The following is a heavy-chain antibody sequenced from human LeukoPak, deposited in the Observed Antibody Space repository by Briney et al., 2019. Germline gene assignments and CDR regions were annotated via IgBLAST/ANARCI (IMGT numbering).Heavy chain of an antibody. CDR1: GGSFSGYY. Sequence: PSETLSLTCAVYGGSFSGYYWSWIRQPPGKGLEWIGEINHSGSTNYNPSLKSRVTISVDTSKNQFSLKLSSVTAADTAVYYCASRPLGDNWFDPWGQGTLVTVSS. CDR3: ASRPLGDNWFDP. V-gene: IGHV4-34*01. CDR2: INHSGST. J-gene: IGHJ5*02.